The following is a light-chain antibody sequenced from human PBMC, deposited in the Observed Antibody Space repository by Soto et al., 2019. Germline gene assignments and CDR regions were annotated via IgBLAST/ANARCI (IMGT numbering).Light chain of an antibody. CDR1: SSNIGSNT. J-gene: IGLJ1*01. CDR2: SNN. Sequence: QSALTQPPSASGTPGQRVTISCPGSSSNIGSNTVNWYQQLPGTAPKLLIYSNNQRPSGVPDRFSGSKSGTSASLAISGLQSEDEADYYCAAWDDSLNGHVFGTGTKVTVL. V-gene: IGLV1-44*01. CDR3: AAWDDSLNGHV.